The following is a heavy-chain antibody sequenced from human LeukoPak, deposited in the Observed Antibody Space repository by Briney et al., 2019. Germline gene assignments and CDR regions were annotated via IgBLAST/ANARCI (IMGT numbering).Heavy chain of an antibody. V-gene: IGHV4-38-2*01. D-gene: IGHD3-10*01. CDR1: GGSISSGYY. J-gene: IGHJ4*02. CDR2: IYHSGST. Sequence: LETLSLTCAVSGGSISSGYYWGWIRQPPGKGLEWIGSIYHSGSTYYNPSLKSRVTISVDTSKNQFSLKLSSVTAADTAVYYCASFYGSGFSFDYWGQGTLVTVSS. CDR3: ASFYGSGFSFDY.